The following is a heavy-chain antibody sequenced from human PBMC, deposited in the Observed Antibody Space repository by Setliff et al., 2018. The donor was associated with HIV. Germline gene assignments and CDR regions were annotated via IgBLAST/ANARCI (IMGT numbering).Heavy chain of an antibody. Sequence: GASVKVSCKASGYTFTSYDINWVRQAAGQGLDWMGWMNPNSGNTGCAQKFQGRVTITINTSISTAYMDLSSLNSEDTAVYYCARRKTHSGSFHDAFDIWGQGTMVTVSS. J-gene: IGHJ3*02. CDR1: GYTFTSYD. D-gene: IGHD1-26*01. CDR3: ARRKTHSGSFHDAFDI. CDR2: MNPNSGNT. V-gene: IGHV1-8*03.